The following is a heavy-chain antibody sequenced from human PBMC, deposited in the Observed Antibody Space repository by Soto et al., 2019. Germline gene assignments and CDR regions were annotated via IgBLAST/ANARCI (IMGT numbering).Heavy chain of an antibody. CDR2: ISYDGSNK. J-gene: IGHJ4*02. CDR3: AKGSTAMTYFDY. V-gene: IGHV3-30*18. CDR1: GFTFSSYG. Sequence: QVQLVESGGGVVQPGRSLRLSCAASGFTFSSYGMHWVRQAPGKGLGGVAVISYDGSNKYYADSVKGRFTISRDNSKNTLYLQMNSLRAEDTAVYYCAKGSTAMTYFDYWGQGTLVTVSS. D-gene: IGHD5-18*01.